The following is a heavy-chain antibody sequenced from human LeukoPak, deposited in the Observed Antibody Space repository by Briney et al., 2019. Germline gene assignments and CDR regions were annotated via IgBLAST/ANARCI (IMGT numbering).Heavy chain of an antibody. CDR1: GFSFSIYP. CDR2: ITSGSDYI. Sequence: PGGSLRLSCAASGFSFSIYPMNWVRQAPGKGLEWVSSITSGSDYIYYADSVKGRFTISRDNAKNSLFLQMNSLRAEDTAVYYCARDHCTTSSCYYYAFDSWGQGTMVTVSS. J-gene: IGHJ3*02. D-gene: IGHD2-2*01. CDR3: ARDHCTTSSCYYYAFDS. V-gene: IGHV3-21*01.